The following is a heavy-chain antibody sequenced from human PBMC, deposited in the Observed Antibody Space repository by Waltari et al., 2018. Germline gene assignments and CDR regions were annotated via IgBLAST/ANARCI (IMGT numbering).Heavy chain of an antibody. D-gene: IGHD6-19*01. Sequence: GKGLEWMGRVDPEDGETIYAEKFQGRVTITADTSTDTAYMELSSLRSEDTAVYYCATDGAVAGTGYWGQGTLVTVSS. CDR3: ATDGAVAGTGY. J-gene: IGHJ4*02. V-gene: IGHV1-69-2*01. CDR2: VDPEDGET.